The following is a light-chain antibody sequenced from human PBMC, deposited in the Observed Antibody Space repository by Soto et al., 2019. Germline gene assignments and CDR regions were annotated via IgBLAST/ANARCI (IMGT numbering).Light chain of an antibody. CDR1: SSDVGAYNH. J-gene: IGLJ2*01. CDR3: SSHASGSTLI. V-gene: IGLV2-14*03. Sequence: QSALTQPASVSGSPGQSITISCTGTSSDVGAYNHVSWYQQHPGKAPKVMINDVTNRPSGVSHRFSGSRSGNTASLTISGLQAEDEADYYCSSHASGSTLIFGGGTKVTVL. CDR2: DVT.